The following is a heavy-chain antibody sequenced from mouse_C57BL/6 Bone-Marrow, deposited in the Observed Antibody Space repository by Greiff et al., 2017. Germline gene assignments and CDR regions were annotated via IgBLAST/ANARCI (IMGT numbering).Heavy chain of an antibody. CDR3: ARERTAQATEGAMDY. J-gene: IGHJ4*01. Sequence: QVQLQQPVAELVKPGASVKLSCKASGYTFTSYWMHWVKQRPGQGLAWIGMIHPNSGSTNYNEKFKSKATLTVDKSSSTAYMHLSSLTSEDSAVYYCARERTAQATEGAMDYWGQGTSVTVSS. CDR2: IHPNSGST. V-gene: IGHV1-64*01. D-gene: IGHD3-2*02. CDR1: GYTFTSYW.